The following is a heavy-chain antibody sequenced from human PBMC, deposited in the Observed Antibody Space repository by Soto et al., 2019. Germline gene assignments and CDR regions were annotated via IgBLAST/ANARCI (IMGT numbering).Heavy chain of an antibody. D-gene: IGHD2-2*01. Sequence: SETLSLTCTVSGGSISSSSYYWGWIRQPPGKGLEWIGSIYYSGSTYYNPSLKSRVTISVDTSKNQFSLKLSSVTAADTAVYYCASLPLRCSSTSCCAYWGQGTLVTVSS. CDR1: GGSISSSSYY. V-gene: IGHV4-39*01. J-gene: IGHJ4*02. CDR3: ASLPLRCSSTSCCAY. CDR2: IYYSGST.